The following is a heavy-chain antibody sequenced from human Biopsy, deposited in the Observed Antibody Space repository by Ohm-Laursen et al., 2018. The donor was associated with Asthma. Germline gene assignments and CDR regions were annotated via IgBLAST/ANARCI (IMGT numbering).Heavy chain of an antibody. J-gene: IGHJ5*02. CDR2: ISSGGGTI. D-gene: IGHD4-17*01. V-gene: IGHV3-23*01. CDR3: AKVGHGYGDYVGYLDP. Sequence: GSLRLSCAASGFTFGDYWMSWVRQAPGKGLEWVSVISSGGGTIDYADSVKGRFTISRNISTNTVYLQMDSLSADDTAVYYCAKVGHGYGDYVGYLDPWGQGTLVTVSS. CDR1: GFTFGDYW.